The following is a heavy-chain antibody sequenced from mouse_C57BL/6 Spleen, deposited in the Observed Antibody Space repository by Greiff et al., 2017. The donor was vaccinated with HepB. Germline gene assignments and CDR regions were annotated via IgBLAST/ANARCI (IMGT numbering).Heavy chain of an antibody. CDR1: GFNIKNTY. J-gene: IGHJ4*01. V-gene: IGHV14-3*01. CDR3: ARRGVYYYGSDAMDY. D-gene: IGHD1-1*01. Sequence: EVQRVESVAELVRPGASVKLSCTASGFNIKNTYMHWVKQRPEQGLEWIGRIDPANGNTKYAPKFQGKATITADTSSNTAYLQLSSLTSEDTAIYYCARRGVYYYGSDAMDYWGQGTSVTVSS. CDR2: IDPANGNT.